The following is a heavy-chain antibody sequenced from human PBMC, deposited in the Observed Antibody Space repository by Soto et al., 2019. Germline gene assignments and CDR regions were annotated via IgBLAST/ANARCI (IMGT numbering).Heavy chain of an antibody. D-gene: IGHD3-10*01. CDR2: IGTLSDT. CDR1: GFTFSTFD. CDR3: ARGRSFSYDSTPPPMFDP. Sequence: SLSLSCAGSGFTFSTFDIHWVRQAPGKGLEWVSGIGTLSDTFYAASVQGRFTISRQNAKNSVYLQMNSLRAGDTAFYYCARGRSFSYDSTPPPMFDPWGQGTLVTVSS. J-gene: IGHJ5*02. V-gene: IGHV3-13*01.